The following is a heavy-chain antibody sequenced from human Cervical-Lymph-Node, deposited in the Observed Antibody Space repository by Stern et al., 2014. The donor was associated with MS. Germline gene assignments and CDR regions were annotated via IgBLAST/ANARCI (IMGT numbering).Heavy chain of an antibody. Sequence: EVQLLQSGAEVKKPGESLKISCQVSGYNFPVYWIGWVRQTPGKGLEWMGIIYPPDSDTRYSPSFQGQVSMSVDKSVSTAYLQWSSLKASDTALYFCARHTGDYAFDYWGQGTLVIVSS. V-gene: IGHV5-51*01. CDR1: GYNFPVYW. CDR2: IYPPDSDT. CDR3: ARHTGDYAFDY. D-gene: IGHD4-17*01. J-gene: IGHJ4*02.